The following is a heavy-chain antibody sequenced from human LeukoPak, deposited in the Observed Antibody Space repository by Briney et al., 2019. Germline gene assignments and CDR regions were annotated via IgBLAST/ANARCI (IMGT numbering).Heavy chain of an antibody. CDR3: ARDGIDYDFWSGYGYYYYYYMDV. D-gene: IGHD3-3*01. V-gene: IGHV4-59*11. Sequence: SETLPLTCTVSGGSISSHYWSWIRQPPGKGLEWIGYIYYSGSTNYNPSLKSRVTISVDTSKNQFSLKLSSVTAADTAVYYCARDGIDYDFWSGYGYYYYYYMDVWGKGTTVTVSS. CDR2: IYYSGST. J-gene: IGHJ6*03. CDR1: GGSISSHY.